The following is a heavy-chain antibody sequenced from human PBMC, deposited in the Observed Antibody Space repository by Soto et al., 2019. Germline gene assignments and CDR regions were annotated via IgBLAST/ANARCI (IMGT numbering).Heavy chain of an antibody. CDR3: ATRYSSSWYAGGYYYYGMDV. CDR1: GGSIRSSIYY. CDR2: IYYSGST. Sequence: PSETLSLTCTLSGGSIRSSIYYWGWIRHPPGNGLEWIGSIYYSGSTYYNPSLKSRVTISVDTSKNQFSLKLSSVTAADTAVYYCATRYSSSWYAGGYYYYGMDVWGQGTTVS. D-gene: IGHD6-13*01. J-gene: IGHJ6*02. V-gene: IGHV4-39*01.